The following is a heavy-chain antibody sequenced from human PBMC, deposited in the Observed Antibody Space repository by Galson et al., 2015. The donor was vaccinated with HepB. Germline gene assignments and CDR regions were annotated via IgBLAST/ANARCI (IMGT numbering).Heavy chain of an antibody. CDR1: GFSFNTIA. CDR2: ISNSGT. CDR3: AKVVGGKGWVFDT. D-gene: IGHD1-26*01. J-gene: IGHJ4*02. V-gene: IGHV3-23*01. Sequence: SLRLSCAGSGFSFNTIAMSWVRQAPGKGLEWVSGISNSGTYYADSVKGRFTISRDNSKTTLYLQMNTLRADDTAVYYCAKVVGGKGWVFDTWGQGALVTVSS.